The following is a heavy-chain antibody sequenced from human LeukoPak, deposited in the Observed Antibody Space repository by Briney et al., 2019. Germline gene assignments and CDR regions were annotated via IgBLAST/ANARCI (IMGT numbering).Heavy chain of an antibody. J-gene: IGHJ4*02. CDR3: ATAYWRTGMALDF. Sequence: GGSLRLSCTDSGLSFSQYAINWVRQAPGKGLEWVSVIGGNGGTTHYAESVKGRFTISRDNSKNTVSLQMNNLRAEDSALYYCATAYWRTGMALDFWGQGTLVTVSS. V-gene: IGHV3-23*01. D-gene: IGHD2-15*01. CDR1: GLSFSQYA. CDR2: IGGNGGTT.